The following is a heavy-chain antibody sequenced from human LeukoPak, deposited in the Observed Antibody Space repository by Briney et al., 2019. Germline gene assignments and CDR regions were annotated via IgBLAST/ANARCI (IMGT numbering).Heavy chain of an antibody. CDR3: ARGLIIVGALDY. Sequence: SVKVSCKASGCTFCSYAISWVRQAPGQGLEWMGRIIPIFGTANYAQKFQGRVTITTDESTSTAYMELSSLRSEDTAVYYCARGLIIVGALDYWGQGTLVTVSS. CDR1: GCTFCSYA. V-gene: IGHV1-69*05. D-gene: IGHD1-26*01. J-gene: IGHJ4*02. CDR2: IIPIFGTA.